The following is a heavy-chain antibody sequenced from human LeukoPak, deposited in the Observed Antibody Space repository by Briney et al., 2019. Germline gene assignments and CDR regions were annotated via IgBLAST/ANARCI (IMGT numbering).Heavy chain of an antibody. Sequence: GESLKISCKGSGYSFTSYWIGWVRQMPGKGLEWMGIIYPGDSDTRYSPSFQGQVTISADKSISTAYLQWSSLKASDTAMYYCARLPITTALSWSFDIWGQGTMVTVSS. D-gene: IGHD4-17*01. CDR3: ARLPITTALSWSFDI. J-gene: IGHJ3*02. CDR1: GYSFTSYW. CDR2: IYPGDSDT. V-gene: IGHV5-51*01.